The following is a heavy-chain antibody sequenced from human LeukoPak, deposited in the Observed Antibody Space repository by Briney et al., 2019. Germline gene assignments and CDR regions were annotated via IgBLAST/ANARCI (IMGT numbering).Heavy chain of an antibody. V-gene: IGHV4-34*01. J-gene: IGHJ4*02. CDR1: GGSFSGYY. Sequence: SETLSLTCAVYGGSFSGYYWSWIRQPPGKGLEWIGEINHSGSTNYNPSLKSRVTISVDTSKNQFSLKLSPVTAADTAVYYCARLYSGYDLEDYWGQGTLVTVSS. CDR3: ARLYSGYDLEDY. CDR2: INHSGST. D-gene: IGHD5-12*01.